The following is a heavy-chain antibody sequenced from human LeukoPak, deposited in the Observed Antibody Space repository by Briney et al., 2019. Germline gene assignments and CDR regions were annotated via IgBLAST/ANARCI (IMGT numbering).Heavy chain of an antibody. Sequence: GGSLRLSCAASGFTFSSYAMSWVRQAPGKGLEWVSSISSNGGSTYYADSVKGRFTISRDNPKNTLYLQMNSLRAEDTAVYYCAKASKMDTILPPFDYWGQGTLVTVSS. CDR3: AKASKMDTILPPFDY. J-gene: IGHJ4*02. CDR2: ISSNGGST. D-gene: IGHD5-24*01. V-gene: IGHV3-23*01. CDR1: GFTFSSYA.